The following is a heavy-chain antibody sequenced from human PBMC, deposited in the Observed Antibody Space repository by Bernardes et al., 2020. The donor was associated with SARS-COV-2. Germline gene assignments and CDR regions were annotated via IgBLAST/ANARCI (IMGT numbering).Heavy chain of an antibody. CDR2: ISGSGGST. CDR1: GFTFSSYA. V-gene: IGHV3-23*01. Sequence: GGSLRLSCAASGFTFSSYAMSWVRQAPGKGLEWVSAISGSGGSTYYADSVKGRFTISRDNSKNTLYLQMNSLRAEDTAVYYCAKGPESFDWLPHYYYYGMDVWGQGTTVTVSS. J-gene: IGHJ6*02. CDR3: AKGPESFDWLPHYYYYGMDV. D-gene: IGHD3-9*01.